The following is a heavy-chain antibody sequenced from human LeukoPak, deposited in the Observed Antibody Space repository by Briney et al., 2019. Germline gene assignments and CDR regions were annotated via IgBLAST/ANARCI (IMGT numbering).Heavy chain of an antibody. CDR3: TTDSLNSGYSSSWYPLNYYYYMDV. J-gene: IGHJ6*03. Sequence: GGSLRLSCAASGFTFSNAWMSWVRQAPGKGLEWVGRIKSKTDGGTTDYAAPVKGRFTISRDDSKNTLYLQMNSLKTEDTAVYYCTTDSLNSGYSSSWYPLNYYYYMDVWGKGTTVTVSS. V-gene: IGHV3-15*01. CDR1: GFTFSNAW. CDR2: IKSKTDGGTT. D-gene: IGHD6-13*01.